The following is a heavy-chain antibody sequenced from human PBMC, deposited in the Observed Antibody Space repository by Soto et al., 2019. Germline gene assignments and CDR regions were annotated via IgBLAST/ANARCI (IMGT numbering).Heavy chain of an antibody. CDR1: GDSISTVDYF. Sequence: QVHVLESGPGLVKPSQTLSLTCSVSGDSISTVDYFWAWIRQPPGQALEYIGNIYKSTTTYYNPSFESRVAISLDTSKSQFSLNVTSVTAADTAVYFCARGRYCLTGRCFPNWFDSWGQGTLVTVSS. V-gene: IGHV4-30-4*01. CDR3: ARGRYCLTGRCFPNWFDS. J-gene: IGHJ5*01. CDR2: IYKSTTT. D-gene: IGHD2-15*01.